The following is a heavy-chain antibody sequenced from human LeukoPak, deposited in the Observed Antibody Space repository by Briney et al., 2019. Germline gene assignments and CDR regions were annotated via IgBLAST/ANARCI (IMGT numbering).Heavy chain of an antibody. Sequence: TGGSLRLSCAASGFTFSDYEMNWVRQAPGKGLEWVSYISIGGSTIYYADSVKGRFTISRDNAKNSLYLQMNSLRAEDTAVYYCASTVANHYWGQGTLVTVSS. J-gene: IGHJ4*02. CDR2: ISIGGSTI. D-gene: IGHD4-23*01. CDR1: GFTFSDYE. V-gene: IGHV3-48*03. CDR3: ASTVANHY.